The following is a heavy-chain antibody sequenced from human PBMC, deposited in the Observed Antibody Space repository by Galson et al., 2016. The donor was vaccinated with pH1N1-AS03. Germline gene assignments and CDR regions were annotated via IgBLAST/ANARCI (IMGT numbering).Heavy chain of an antibody. D-gene: IGHD3-10*01. J-gene: IGHJ6*02. CDR3: ARSATVTSFFYYYAGMGG. Sequence: SLRLSCAASGFTFSDYYMDWVRQAPGKGLEWVGRIRNKANGATTEYAASVKGRFTISRDDSKNSLFLQMDSLKTEDTAVYYCARSATVTSFFYYYAGMGGWGRGTTVTVSS. V-gene: IGHV3-72*01. CDR1: GFTFSDYY. CDR2: IRNKANGATT.